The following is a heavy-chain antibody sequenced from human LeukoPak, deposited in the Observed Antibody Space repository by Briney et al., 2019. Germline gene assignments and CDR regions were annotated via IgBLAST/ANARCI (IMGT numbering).Heavy chain of an antibody. D-gene: IGHD3-16*01. J-gene: IGHJ4*02. V-gene: IGHV3-23*01. CDR3: AKDPLGMRYFDY. Sequence: PGGSLRLSCAASGFTFSSYAMSWVRQAPGKGLEWVSGISGSGGSTNYEDSVKGRSTISRDNSKKTLYLQMNSLRAEDTAVYYCAKDPLGMRYFDYWGQGTLVTVSS. CDR1: GFTFSSYA. CDR2: ISGSGGST.